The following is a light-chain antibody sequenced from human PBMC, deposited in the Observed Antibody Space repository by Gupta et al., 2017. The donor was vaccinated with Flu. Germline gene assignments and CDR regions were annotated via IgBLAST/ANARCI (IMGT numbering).Light chain of an antibody. CDR1: QSISSW. J-gene: IGKJ1*01. Sequence: DIQMTQSPSTLSASLGDRVTITSRASQSISSWLAWYQQKPGKAPKLLIYKASSLESGVPSRFSGSGSGTEFTLTISSLQPDDFATYYCQHYNSYSPTFGQGTKVEIK. CDR3: QHYNSYSPT. V-gene: IGKV1-5*03. CDR2: KAS.